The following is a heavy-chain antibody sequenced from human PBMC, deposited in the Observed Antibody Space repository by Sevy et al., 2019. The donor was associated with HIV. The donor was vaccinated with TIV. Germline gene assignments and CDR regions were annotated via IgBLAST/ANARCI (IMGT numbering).Heavy chain of an antibody. V-gene: IGHV3-49*03. CDR2: IRTKPYGGTE. Sequence: GGSLRLSCTASGFAFGDYVMTWIRQVPGKGLEWVGFIRTKPYGGTEDYAASAKGRFTISRDDSKSIAYLQMSNLKTEDTAVYYCSRGAFGSSAGIHYYGLDVWGQGTTVTVSS. J-gene: IGHJ6*02. CDR3: SRGAFGSSAGIHYYGLDV. D-gene: IGHD6-6*01. CDR1: GFAFGDYV.